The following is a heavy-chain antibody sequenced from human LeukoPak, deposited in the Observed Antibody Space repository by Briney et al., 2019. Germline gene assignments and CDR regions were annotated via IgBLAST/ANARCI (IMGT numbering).Heavy chain of an antibody. J-gene: IGHJ4*02. V-gene: IGHV1-8*01. CDR2: TNPNSGNT. D-gene: IGHD2-2*02. CDR3: ARAPSRGYCSSSSCYIGF. Sequence: ASVKVSCKASGYTFTSYDINWVRQATGQGLEWMGWTNPNSGNTGYAQKFQGRVTMTRNTSISTAYMELSGLRSEDTAVYYCARAPSRGYCSSSSCYIGFWGQGTLVTVSS. CDR1: GYTFTSYD.